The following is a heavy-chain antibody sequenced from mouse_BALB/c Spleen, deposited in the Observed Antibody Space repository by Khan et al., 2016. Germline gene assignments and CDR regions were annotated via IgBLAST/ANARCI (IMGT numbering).Heavy chain of an antibody. D-gene: IGHD2-14*01. CDR3: ARNGNRYERTWFAY. V-gene: IGHV3-2*02. CDR1: GYSITSDYA. CDR2: IRYSGST. J-gene: IGHJ3*01. Sequence: EVQLQESGPGLVKPSQSLSLTCTVTGYSITSDYAWNWIRQFPGNKLEWMGYIRYSGSTSYNPSLKRRISITRDTSKNQFVLQLNSVTTEDTATYYCARNGNRYERTWFAYWGQGTLVTVSA.